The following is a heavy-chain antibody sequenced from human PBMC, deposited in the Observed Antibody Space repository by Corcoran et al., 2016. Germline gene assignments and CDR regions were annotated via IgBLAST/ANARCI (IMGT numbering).Heavy chain of an antibody. CDR2: IKSKTDGGTT. D-gene: IGHD3-10*01. CDR1: GFTFSNAW. CDR3: TTHNYGSGSYYVVEFDY. V-gene: IGHV3-15*07. Sequence: EVQLVESGGGLVKPGGSLRLSCAASGFTFSNAWMNWVRQAPVKGLAWVGRIKSKTDGGTTDYAAPVKGRFTIYRDDSKNKLYLQMNSLKIEDTAVYYCTTHNYGSGSYYVVEFDYWGQGTLVTVSS. J-gene: IGHJ4*02.